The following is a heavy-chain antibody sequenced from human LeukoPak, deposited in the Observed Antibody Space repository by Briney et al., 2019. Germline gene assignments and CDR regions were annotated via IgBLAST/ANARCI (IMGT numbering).Heavy chain of an antibody. CDR3: ARGRDKTTSPAIDY. J-gene: IGHJ4*02. CDR2: ISPNSGDT. D-gene: IGHD2-2*01. CDR1: GYTFSDYY. Sequence: ASVKVSCKASGYTFSDYYMHWVRQAPGQGHEWMGWISPNSGDTNYAQNFQGRVTMTRDTSISTAYMELSRLTSDDTAVYYCARGRDKTTSPAIDYWGQGTLVTVSS. V-gene: IGHV1-2*02.